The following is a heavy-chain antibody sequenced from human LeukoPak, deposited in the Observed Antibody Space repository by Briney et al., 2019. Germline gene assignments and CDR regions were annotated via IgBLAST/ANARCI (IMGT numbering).Heavy chain of an antibody. D-gene: IGHD2-2*01. V-gene: IGHV1-69*05. CDR1: GGTFSSYA. J-gene: IGHJ4*02. Sequence: ASVKVSCKASGGTFSSYAISWVRQAPGQGLEWMGRIIPIFGTANYAQKFQGRVTITTDESTSTAYVELSSLRSEDTAVYYCATLYCSSTSCYDYWGQGTLVTVSS. CDR2: IIPIFGTA. CDR3: ATLYCSSTSCYDY.